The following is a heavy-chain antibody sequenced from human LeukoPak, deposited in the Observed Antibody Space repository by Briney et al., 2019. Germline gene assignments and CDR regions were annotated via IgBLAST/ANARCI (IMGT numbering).Heavy chain of an antibody. J-gene: IGHJ5*02. CDR2: IYYSGST. Sequence: SETLSLTCTVSGGSISSSSYYWGWIRQPPGKGLEWIGSIYYSGSTYYNPSLKSRVTISVDTSKNQFSLKLSSVTAADTAVYYCARARYSSSWYGNWFDPWGQGTVVTVSS. CDR3: ARARYSSSWYGNWFDP. D-gene: IGHD6-13*01. CDR1: GGSISSSSYY. V-gene: IGHV4-39*07.